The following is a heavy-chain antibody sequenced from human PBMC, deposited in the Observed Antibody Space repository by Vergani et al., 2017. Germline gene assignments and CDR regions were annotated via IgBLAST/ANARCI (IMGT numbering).Heavy chain of an antibody. CDR1: GYTFTGYY. Sequence: QVQLVQSGAEVKKPGASVKVSCKASGYTFTGYYMHWVRQAPGQGLEWMGWINPNSGGTNYAQKFQGWVTMTRDTSISTAYMELSMLRSDDTAVYYCARGGRYVGTRYWYFDLWGRGTLVTVSS. J-gene: IGHJ2*01. D-gene: IGHD2-2*01. CDR3: ARGGRYVGTRYWYFDL. CDR2: INPNSGGT. V-gene: IGHV1-2*04.